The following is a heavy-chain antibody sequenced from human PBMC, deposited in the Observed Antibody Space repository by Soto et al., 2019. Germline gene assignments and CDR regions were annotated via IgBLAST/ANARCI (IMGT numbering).Heavy chain of an antibody. CDR1: GYSFTKYH. CDR3: ARVAGHKNARFDT. CDR2: INPGSGVT. J-gene: IGHJ4*02. Sequence: GASVKVSCKASGYSFTKYHMHWVRQAPGQGLEWMGWINPGSGVTNQAQKFQGRVTMTRDTPITTTYMELNSLTSDDTAVYYCARVAGHKNARFDTWGQGALVTVSS. D-gene: IGHD1-1*01. V-gene: IGHV1-2*02.